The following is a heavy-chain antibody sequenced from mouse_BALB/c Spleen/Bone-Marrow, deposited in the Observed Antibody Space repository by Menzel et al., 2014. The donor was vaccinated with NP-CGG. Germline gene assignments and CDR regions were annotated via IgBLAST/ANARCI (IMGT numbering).Heavy chain of an antibody. CDR3: ARWDYRYDY. CDR1: GFNIKDTY. D-gene: IGHD2-14*01. J-gene: IGHJ2*01. CDR2: IDPANGNT. Sequence: EVQRVESGAELVKPGASVKLSCTASGFNIKDTYMHWVEQRPEQGLEWIGRIDPANGNTKYDPKFQGKATITADTSSNTAYLQLSSLTSEDTAVYYCARWDYRYDYWGQGTTLTVSS. V-gene: IGHV14-3*02.